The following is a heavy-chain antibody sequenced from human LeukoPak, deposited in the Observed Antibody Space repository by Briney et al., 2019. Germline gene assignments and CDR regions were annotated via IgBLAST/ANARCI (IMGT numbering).Heavy chain of an antibody. CDR3: ARAQEGYYYDSSGRRGAFDI. Sequence: SETLSLTCAVSGGSISSGGYSWSWLRQPPGKGLEWIGYIYHSGSTYYNPSLKSRFTISVDRSKNQFSLKLSSVTAADTAVYYCARAQEGYYYDSSGRRGAFDIWGQGTMVTFSS. J-gene: IGHJ3*02. CDR1: GGSISSGGYS. CDR2: IYHSGST. D-gene: IGHD3-22*01. V-gene: IGHV4-30-2*01.